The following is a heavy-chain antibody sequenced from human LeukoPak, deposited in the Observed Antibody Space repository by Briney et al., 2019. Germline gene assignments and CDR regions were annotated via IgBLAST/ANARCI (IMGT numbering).Heavy chain of an antibody. Sequence: GGSLRLSCAVSGFTVSSNYMSWVRQAPGKGLEWVSLIYSGGTTYYADSVKGRFTISRDNSKNTLYLQMNSLRAEDTAVYYCAKGHDYEHAFDIWGQGTMVTVSS. J-gene: IGHJ3*02. V-gene: IGHV3-53*01. CDR3: AKGHDYEHAFDI. CDR1: GFTVSSNY. CDR2: IYSGGTT. D-gene: IGHD4-17*01.